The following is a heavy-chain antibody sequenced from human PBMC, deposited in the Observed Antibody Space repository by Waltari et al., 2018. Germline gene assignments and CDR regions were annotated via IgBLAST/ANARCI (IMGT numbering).Heavy chain of an antibody. V-gene: IGHV1-2*06. Sequence: QVQLVQSGAEVKKPGASVKVSCKASGYTFTGYYMHWVRQAPGQGLEWMGRINPNSGGTNDAQKFQGRVTMTRDTSISTAYMELSRLRSDDTAVYYCARVPALGAGTSNWFDPWGQGTLVTVSS. J-gene: IGHJ5*02. CDR3: ARVPALGAGTSNWFDP. CDR2: INPNSGGT. CDR1: GYTFTGYY. D-gene: IGHD6-19*01.